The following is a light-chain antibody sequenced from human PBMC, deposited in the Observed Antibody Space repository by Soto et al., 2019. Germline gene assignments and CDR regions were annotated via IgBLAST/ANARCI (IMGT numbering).Light chain of an antibody. V-gene: IGKV3-20*01. Sequence: EIVLTQSPGTLSLSPGEGASLSCRASQSVRNNYLAWYQQKPGQAPRVLIYDASSRATGIPDRFSGSGSGTGFTLTISGMESEDFGVYYCQRYGSSPPHTFGQGTRLEIK. J-gene: IGKJ2*01. CDR1: QSVRNNY. CDR3: QRYGSSPPHT. CDR2: DAS.